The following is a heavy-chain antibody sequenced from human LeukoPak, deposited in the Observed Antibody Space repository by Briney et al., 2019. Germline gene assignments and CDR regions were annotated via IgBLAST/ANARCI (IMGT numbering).Heavy chain of an antibody. J-gene: IGHJ6*03. CDR3: ARSSGYYSSLFYMHV. CDR1: GYTFTSYY. Sequence: GASVKVSCKASGYTFTSYYMHWVCQAPGQGLEWVGIINPSGDPTTYAQKFQGRVTMTSDMSTSTVYMELSSLRSEDTAVYYCARSSGYYSSLFYMHVGGKGTTVTVSS. CDR2: INPSGDPT. V-gene: IGHV1-46*01. D-gene: IGHD3-22*01.